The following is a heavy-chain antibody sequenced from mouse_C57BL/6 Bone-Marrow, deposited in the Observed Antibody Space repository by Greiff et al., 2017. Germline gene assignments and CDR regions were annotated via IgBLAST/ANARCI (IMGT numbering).Heavy chain of an antibody. D-gene: IGHD2-3*01. CDR3: ARFLVDGYYGG. Sequence: QVQLQQSGAELARPGASVKLSCKASGYTFTSYGISWVKQRTGQGLEWIGEIYPRSGNTYYNEKFKGKATLTADKSASTAYMELRSLTSEDSAVYFCARFLVDGYYGGWGKGTTLTVSS. CDR1: GYTFTSYG. J-gene: IGHJ2*01. V-gene: IGHV1-81*01. CDR2: IYPRSGNT.